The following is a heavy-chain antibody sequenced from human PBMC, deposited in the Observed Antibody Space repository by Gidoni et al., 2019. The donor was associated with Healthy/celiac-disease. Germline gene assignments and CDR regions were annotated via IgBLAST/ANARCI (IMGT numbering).Heavy chain of an antibody. J-gene: IGHJ6*02. D-gene: IGHD4-17*01. CDR1: GYTFTSYD. CDR2: MNPNRCNT. V-gene: IGHV1-8*01. CDR3: AKTTVNTYGMDV. Sequence: QVQLVQSGAEVKTHGASVKVSCTASGYTFTSYDINWVRQATGQGLAWMGWMNPNRCNTGYAQKFQGRVTMTRNTSISTAYMELSSLRSEDTAVYYCAKTTVNTYGMDVWGQGTTVTVSS.